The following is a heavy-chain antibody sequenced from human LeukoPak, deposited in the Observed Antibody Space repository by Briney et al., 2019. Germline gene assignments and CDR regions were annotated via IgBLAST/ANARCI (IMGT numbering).Heavy chain of an antibody. D-gene: IGHD1/OR15-1a*01. V-gene: IGHV4-59*08. J-gene: IGHJ3*02. CDR3: ARRIGNTDTFDI. CDR2: IYYSGST. CDR1: GGSISSYY. Sequence: SETLSLTCTVSGGSISSYYWSWIRQPPGKGLEWIGYIYYSGSTNYNPSLKSRVTISVDTSKNQFSLKLSSVTAADTAVYYCARRIGNTDTFDIWGQGTMVTVSS.